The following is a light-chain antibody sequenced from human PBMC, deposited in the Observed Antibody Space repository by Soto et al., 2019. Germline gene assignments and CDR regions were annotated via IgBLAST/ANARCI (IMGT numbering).Light chain of an antibody. V-gene: IGLV1-40*01. CDR1: SSNIGASFD. CDR2: GNS. CDR3: SSYTSSSTPSYV. Sequence: QSVLTQPPSVSGAPGQRVTISCTGSSSNIGASFDVHWYQQIPRTAPKLLIYGNSNRPSGVPDRFSGSKSATSASLAITGLQAEDEADYYCSSYTSSSTPSYVFGTGTKVTVL. J-gene: IGLJ1*01.